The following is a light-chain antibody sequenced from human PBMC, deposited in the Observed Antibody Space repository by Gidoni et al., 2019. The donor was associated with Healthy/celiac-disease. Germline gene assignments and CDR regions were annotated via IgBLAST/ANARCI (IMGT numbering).Light chain of an antibody. Sequence: DIVMTQSPLSLPVTPGEPASISCRSSQSLLHSNVYNYLDWYLQKPGQSPQLLIDLCSNRASGVPDRFSGSGSGTDFTLKISRVEAEDVGVYYCMQALQTPRYTFGQXAKLEIK. CDR1: QSLLHSNVYNY. V-gene: IGKV2-28*01. CDR2: LCS. CDR3: MQALQTPRYT. J-gene: IGKJ2*01.